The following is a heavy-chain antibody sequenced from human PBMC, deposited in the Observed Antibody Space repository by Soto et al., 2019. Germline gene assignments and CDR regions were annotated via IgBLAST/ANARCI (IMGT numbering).Heavy chain of an antibody. V-gene: IGHV3-23*01. Sequence: EVQLLESGGGLVQPGGSLRLSCAASGVTFTNFAMNWVPQAPGKGLEWVAGISHSGSSTYYADSVKGRFTVSRDNSMDTLYLQLNSLRADDTAVYYCAKGSWVHHGSEGGNWLDPWGQGTLVTVSS. CDR3: AKGSWVHHGSEGGNWLDP. J-gene: IGHJ5*02. CDR2: ISHSGSST. CDR1: GVTFTNFA. D-gene: IGHD3-10*01.